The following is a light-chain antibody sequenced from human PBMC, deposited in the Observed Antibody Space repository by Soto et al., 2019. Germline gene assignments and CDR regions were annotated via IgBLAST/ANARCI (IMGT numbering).Light chain of an antibody. CDR1: QSVTTY. J-gene: IGKJ3*01. Sequence: EVVLTQAPATLSLSPGERATLSCTARQSVTTYVAWYQQKPGQAPRLLIYDASTRDTGIPARFSGSGSGTDFTLTISSLESEDFAVYYCQQRSNWPRGVTFGPGTKVDIK. CDR3: QQRSNWPRGVT. V-gene: IGKV3-11*01. CDR2: DAS.